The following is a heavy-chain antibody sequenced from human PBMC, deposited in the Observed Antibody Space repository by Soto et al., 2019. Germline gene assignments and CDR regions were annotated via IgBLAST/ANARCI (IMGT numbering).Heavy chain of an antibody. CDR1: GGTFSSYA. V-gene: IGHV1-69*06. D-gene: IGHD1-26*01. CDR3: ARGLSGSYYYYGMDV. J-gene: IGHJ6*02. CDR2: IIPIFGTA. Sequence: ASVKVSCKACGGTFSSYAISWVRQAPGQGLEWMGGIIPIFGTANYAQKFQGRVTITADKSTSTAYMELSSLRSEDTAVYYCARGLSGSYYYYGMDVWGQGTTVTVSS.